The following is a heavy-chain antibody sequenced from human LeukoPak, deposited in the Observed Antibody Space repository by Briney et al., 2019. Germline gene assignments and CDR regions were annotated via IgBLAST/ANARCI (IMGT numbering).Heavy chain of an antibody. CDR1: GYSISTGYY. CDR3: ARNSYGHLNWFDP. CDR2: VFHTGAT. J-gene: IGHJ5*02. D-gene: IGHD5-18*01. V-gene: IGHV4-38-2*02. Sequence: SETLSLTCTVSGYSISTGYYWGWVRQTPGKGLEWLGTVFHTGATYYNPSLRSRVTISVDTAKNQFSLRVRSMTAADTGVYYCARNSYGHLNWFDPWGQGTLVTVSS.